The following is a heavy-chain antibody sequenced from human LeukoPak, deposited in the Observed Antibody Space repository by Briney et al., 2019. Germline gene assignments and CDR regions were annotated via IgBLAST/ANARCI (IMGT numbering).Heavy chain of an antibody. CDR3: AREQDYYDSSGYYDY. CDR1: GYTFTSYY. V-gene: IGHV1-46*01. Sequence: ASVKVSCKASGYTFTSYYMHRVRQAPGQGLEWMGIINPSGGSTSYAQKFQGRVTMTTDTSTSTAYMELRSLRSDDTAVYYCAREQDYYDSSGYYDYWGQGTLVTVSS. D-gene: IGHD3-22*01. J-gene: IGHJ4*02. CDR2: INPSGGST.